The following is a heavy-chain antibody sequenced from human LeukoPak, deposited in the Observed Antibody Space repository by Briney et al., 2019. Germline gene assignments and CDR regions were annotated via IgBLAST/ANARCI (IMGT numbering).Heavy chain of an antibody. CDR3: ARDSNYYGSGSYYIESFDY. V-gene: IGHV3-11*06. J-gene: IGHJ4*02. CDR2: ISSSSSYT. CDR1: GFTFSDYY. Sequence: PGGSLRLSCAASGFTFSDYYMSWIRQAPGKGLEWVSYISSSSSYTNYADSVKGRFTISRDNAKNSLYLQMNCLRAEDTAVYYCARDSNYYGSGSYYIESFDYWGQGTLVTVSS. D-gene: IGHD3-10*01.